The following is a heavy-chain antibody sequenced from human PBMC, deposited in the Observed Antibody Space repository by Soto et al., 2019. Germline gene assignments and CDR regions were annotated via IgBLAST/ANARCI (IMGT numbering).Heavy chain of an antibody. V-gene: IGHV3-23*01. D-gene: IGHD5-12*01. CDR3: ARAPPSVEMATYYFDY. J-gene: IGHJ4*02. CDR1: GFTFSSYA. CDR2: ISGSGGST. Sequence: PGGSLRLSCAASGFTFSSYAMSWVRQAPGKGLEWVSAISGSGGSTYYADSVKGRFTISRDNSKNTLYLQMNSLRAEDTAVYYCARAPPSVEMATYYFDYWGQGTLVTVSS.